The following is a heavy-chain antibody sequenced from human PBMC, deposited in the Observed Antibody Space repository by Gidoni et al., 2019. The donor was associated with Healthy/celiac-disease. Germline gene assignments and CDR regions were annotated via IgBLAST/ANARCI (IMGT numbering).Heavy chain of an antibody. V-gene: IGHV4-34*01. CDR2: INHSGST. D-gene: IGHD2-15*01. CDR3: ARGRYCSGGSCYFLVDY. J-gene: IGHJ4*02. CDR1: GGSFSGYY. Sequence: QVQLQQWGAGLLKPSETLSLTCAVYGGSFSGYYWSWIRQPPGKGLEWIGEINHSGSTNYNPSLKSRVTISVDTSKNQFSLKLSSVTAADTAVYYCARGRYCSGGSCYFLVDYWGQGTLVTVSS.